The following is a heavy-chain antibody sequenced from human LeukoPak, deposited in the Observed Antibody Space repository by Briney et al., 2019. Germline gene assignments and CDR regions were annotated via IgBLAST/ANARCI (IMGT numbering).Heavy chain of an antibody. D-gene: IGHD5-18*01. J-gene: IGHJ4*02. CDR2: INPSGGST. CDR1: GYTFTSYY. Sequence: GASVKVSCKASGYTFTSYYMHWVRQAPGQGLEWMGIINPSGGSTSYAQKFQGRVTMTRDMSTSTVYMELSSLRSEDTAVYYCATDPLGGYSLAFWGQGTLVTVSS. CDR3: ATDPLGGYSLAF. V-gene: IGHV1-46*01.